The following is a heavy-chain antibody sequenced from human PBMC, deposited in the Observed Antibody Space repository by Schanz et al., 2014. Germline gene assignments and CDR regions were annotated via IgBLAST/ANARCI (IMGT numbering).Heavy chain of an antibody. CDR3: ARSLGYYYGVDV. CDR2: IYSGGRT. Sequence: EVQLVESGGGLIQPGGSLRLSCAASGLTVSRDYMSWVRQAPGKGLEWVSIIYSGGRTSYADSVKGRFTISRDSSMNTLYLQMDRLRDEDTAVYYCARSLGYYYGVDVWGQGTTVTVTS. D-gene: IGHD1-26*01. CDR1: GLTVSRDY. V-gene: IGHV3-53*01. J-gene: IGHJ6*02.